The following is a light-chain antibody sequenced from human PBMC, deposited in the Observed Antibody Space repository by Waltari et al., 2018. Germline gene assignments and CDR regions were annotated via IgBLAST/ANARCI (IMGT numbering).Light chain of an antibody. Sequence: RASKGISESVAWIQQKQGKAPKLLRYAASGLQSGVPSRFSGSGSGTDYTLTIGNLQPEDFATYYCQQYYSTPQKTFGQGTKVEIK. CDR2: AAS. CDR1: KGISES. J-gene: IGKJ1*01. V-gene: IGKV1-NL1*01. CDR3: QQYYSTPQKT.